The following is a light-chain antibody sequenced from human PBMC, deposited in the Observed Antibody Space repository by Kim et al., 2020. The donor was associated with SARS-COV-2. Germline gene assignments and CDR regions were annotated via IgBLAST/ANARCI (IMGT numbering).Light chain of an antibody. V-gene: IGLV2-14*01. CDR3: SSYTSSSTDV. J-gene: IGLJ1*01. Sequence: SALTQPASVSGSPGQSITISCTGTSSDVGGYNYVSWYPQHPGKAPKLMIYDVSKRPSGVSNRFSGSTSGNTASLTISGLQAEDEADYYCSSYTSSSTDVFGTGTKVTVL. CDR1: SSDVGGYNY. CDR2: DVS.